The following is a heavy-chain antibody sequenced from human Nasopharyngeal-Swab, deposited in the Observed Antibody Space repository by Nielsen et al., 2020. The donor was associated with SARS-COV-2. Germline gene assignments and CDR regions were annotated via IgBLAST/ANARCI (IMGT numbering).Heavy chain of an antibody. CDR3: ATGPVRGVTNWFDP. V-gene: IGHV1-24*01. J-gene: IGHJ5*02. D-gene: IGHD3-10*01. Sequence: ASVKVSCKVSGYTLTELFMHWVRQAPGKGLEWMGGFDPEDGETIYAQKFQGRVTMTEDTSTDTAYMELSSLRSEDTAVYYCATGPVRGVTNWFDPWGQGTLVTVSS. CDR2: FDPEDGET. CDR1: GYTLTELF.